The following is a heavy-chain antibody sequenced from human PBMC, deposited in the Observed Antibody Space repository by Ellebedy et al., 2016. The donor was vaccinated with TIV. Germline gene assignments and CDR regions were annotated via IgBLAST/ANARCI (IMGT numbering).Heavy chain of an antibody. CDR3: ARDKGSGRYFDWLPTPHSYYYYYYGMDV. V-gene: IGHV1-18*01. CDR2: INPNSGGT. J-gene: IGHJ6*02. CDR1: GGTFSSYA. Sequence: ASVKVSCKASGGTFSSYAISWVRQAPGQGLEWMGWINPNSGGTNYAQKLQGRVTMTTDTSTSTAYMELSSLRSDDTAVYYCARDKGSGRYFDWLPTPHSYYYYYYGMDVWGQGTTVTVSS. D-gene: IGHD3-9*01.